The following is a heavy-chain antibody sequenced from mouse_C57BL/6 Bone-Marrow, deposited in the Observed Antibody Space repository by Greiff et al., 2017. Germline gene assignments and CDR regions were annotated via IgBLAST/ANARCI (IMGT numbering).Heavy chain of an antibody. CDR2: INPSSGYT. CDR1: GYTFPSHT. CDR3: ARSYSYYAMDY. V-gene: IGHV1-4*01. D-gene: IGHD1-1*01. J-gene: IGHJ4*01. Sequence: QVQLQQSGAELARPVASEMMSCKASGYTFPSHTMHWVKQRPGQGLEWIGYINPSSGYTKYNQKFKDKATLTADKSSSTAYMQLSSLTSEDSAVYYCARSYSYYAMDYWGQGTSVTAST.